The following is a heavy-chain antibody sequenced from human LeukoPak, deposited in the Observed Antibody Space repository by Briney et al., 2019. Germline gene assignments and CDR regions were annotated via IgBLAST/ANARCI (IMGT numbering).Heavy chain of an antibody. Sequence: GGSLRLSCAASGFTFSSYRMNWVRQAPGKGLEWVSYISSSSTIIYYADSVKGRFTISRDNAKNSLYLQMNSLRDEDTAVYYCARWFTSGRGFFDYWGQGILVTVSS. CDR2: ISSSSTII. CDR3: ARWFTSGRGFFDY. D-gene: IGHD6-19*01. V-gene: IGHV3-48*02. CDR1: GFTFSSYR. J-gene: IGHJ4*02.